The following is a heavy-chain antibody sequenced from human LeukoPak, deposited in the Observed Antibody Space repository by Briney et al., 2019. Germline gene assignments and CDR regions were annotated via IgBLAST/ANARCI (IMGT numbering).Heavy chain of an antibody. Sequence: SETLSLTCAVYGGSFSGYYWSWIRQPPGKGLEWIGEINHSGSTNYNPSLKSRVTISVDTSKNQFPLKLSSVTAADTAVYYCARRSYMDVWGKGTTVTVSS. D-gene: IGHD5-24*01. CDR3: ARRSYMDV. J-gene: IGHJ6*03. V-gene: IGHV4-34*01. CDR1: GGSFSGYY. CDR2: INHSGST.